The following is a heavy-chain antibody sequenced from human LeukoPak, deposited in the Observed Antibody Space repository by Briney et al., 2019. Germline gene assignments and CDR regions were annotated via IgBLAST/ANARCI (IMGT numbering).Heavy chain of an antibody. J-gene: IGHJ4*02. D-gene: IGHD3-10*01. CDR3: ARDLRITMVRGASEHDY. CDR2: ISWNSGSI. CDR1: GFTFDDYA. Sequence: PGGSLRLSCAASGFTFDDYAMHWVRQAPGKGLEWVSGISWNSGSIDYADSVKGRFTISRDNAKNSLYLQMNSLRAEDTAVYYCARDLRITMVRGASEHDYWGQGTLVTVSS. V-gene: IGHV3-9*01.